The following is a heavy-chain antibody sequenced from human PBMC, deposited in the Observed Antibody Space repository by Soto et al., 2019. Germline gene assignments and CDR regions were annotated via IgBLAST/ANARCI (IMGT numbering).Heavy chain of an antibody. J-gene: IGHJ6*02. CDR1: GYTFTSYG. CDR2: ISAYNGNT. Sequence: VASVKVSCKASGYTFTSYGISWARQAPGQGLEWMGWISAYNGNTNYAQKYQGRVTMTTDTSTSTAYMELRSLISDDTAVYYCARGGIRGYYYYTLDVWGRGTTVTVSS. CDR3: ARGGIRGYYYYTLDV. V-gene: IGHV1-18*04. D-gene: IGHD1-26*01.